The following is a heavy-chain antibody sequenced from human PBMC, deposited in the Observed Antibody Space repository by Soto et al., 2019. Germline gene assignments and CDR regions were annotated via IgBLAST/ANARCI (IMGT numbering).Heavy chain of an antibody. CDR3: ARVDDILTGYWDDAFDI. CDR1: GYTFTSYG. J-gene: IGHJ3*02. Sequence: ASVKVSCKAAGYTFTSYGISWGRQAPGQGLEWMGWISAYNGNTNYAQKLQGRVTMTTDTSTSTAYMELRSLRSDDTAVYYCARVDDILTGYWDDAFDIWGQGTMVTVSS. D-gene: IGHD3-9*01. CDR2: ISAYNGNT. V-gene: IGHV1-18*01.